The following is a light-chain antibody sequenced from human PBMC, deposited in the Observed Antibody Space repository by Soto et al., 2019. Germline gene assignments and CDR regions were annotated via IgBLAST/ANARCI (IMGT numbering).Light chain of an antibody. J-gene: IGLJ3*02. CDR1: MRDVGAYNL. CDR2: EVR. Sequence: QSALTQPASVSGSPGQSITISCAGTMRDVGAYNLVSWYQQHPGRAPQLIIYEVRNRPSGISFRFSGSKSGNTASLTISGLQAEDEADYYCQSYDSSLSTSWVFGGGTKLTVL. CDR3: QSYDSSLSTSWV. V-gene: IGLV2-14*01.